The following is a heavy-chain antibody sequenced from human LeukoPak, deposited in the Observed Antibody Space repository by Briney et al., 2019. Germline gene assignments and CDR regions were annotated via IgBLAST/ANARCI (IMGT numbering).Heavy chain of an antibody. D-gene: IGHD6-13*01. CDR1: GGSISSSGYY. V-gene: IGHV4-39*01. CDR3: ARTAIAAAGFDP. J-gene: IGHJ5*02. CDR2: IYYSGST. Sequence: SETLSLTCTVSGGSISSSGYYWGWIRQPPGKGLEWIGRIYYSGSTYYNPSLKSRVTISVGTFKTQFSLKLSSVTAADTAVYYCARTAIAAAGFDPWGQGTLVTVSS.